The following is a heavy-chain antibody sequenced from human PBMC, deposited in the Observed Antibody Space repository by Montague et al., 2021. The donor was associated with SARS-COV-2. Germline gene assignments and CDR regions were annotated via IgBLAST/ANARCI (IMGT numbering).Heavy chain of an antibody. CDR1: GYTFTNYD. Sequence: SVKVSCKASGYTFTNYDINWVRQATGQGLEWMGWMNPNSGNTGYXQKFQGRVTMTRHTSISTAYMELSSLRSEDTAVYYCARGDRSTYFDFWNGFNYYYYMDVWGKGTTVTVSS. CDR2: MNPNSGNT. D-gene: IGHD3-3*01. CDR3: ARGDRSTYFDFWNGFNYYYYMDV. J-gene: IGHJ6*03. V-gene: IGHV1-8*01.